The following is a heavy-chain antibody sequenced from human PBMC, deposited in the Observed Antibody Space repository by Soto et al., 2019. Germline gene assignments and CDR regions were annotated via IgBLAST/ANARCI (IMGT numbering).Heavy chain of an antibody. CDR2: IEINARVT. Sequence: GGSLRLSCIASGFSFRSYAMIWVRQAPGKGPDWVSSIEINARVTYYADPVKGRFTISRDDSKNAVFLQMNSLRAEDTAVYFCAKGDGGYFDHWGQGSLVTVSS. V-gene: IGHV3-23*05. D-gene: IGHD3-16*01. CDR1: GFSFRSYA. J-gene: IGHJ4*01. CDR3: AKGDGGYFDH.